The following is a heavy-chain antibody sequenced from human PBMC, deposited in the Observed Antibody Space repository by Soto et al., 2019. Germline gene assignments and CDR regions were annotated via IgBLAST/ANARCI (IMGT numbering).Heavy chain of an antibody. CDR1: SDSISSYY. CDR2: ISYSGTT. D-gene: IGHD2-15*01. V-gene: IGHV4-59*08. J-gene: IGHJ6*02. Sequence: SETLSLTCTVSSDSISSYYWSWIRQPPGKGLEWIGYISYSGTTYYNPSLKSRVTISVDTSKNQFSLKLSSVTAADTAVYYCAKRGYCSGGSCYFYGMDVWGQGTTVTLSS. CDR3: AKRGYCSGGSCYFYGMDV.